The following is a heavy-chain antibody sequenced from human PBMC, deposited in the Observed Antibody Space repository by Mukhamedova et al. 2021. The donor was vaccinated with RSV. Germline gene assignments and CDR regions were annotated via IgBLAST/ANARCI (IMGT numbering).Heavy chain of an antibody. CDR3: ARDRGSIYDSSGSNHFQH. CDR2: IYYSGST. D-gene: IGHD3-22*01. V-gene: IGHV4-39*07. J-gene: IGHJ1*01. Sequence: GKGLEWIGSIYYSGSTYYNPSLKSRVTISVDTSKNQFSLKLSSVTAADTAVYYCARDRGSIYDSSGSNHFQHWGQGTLVTVSS.